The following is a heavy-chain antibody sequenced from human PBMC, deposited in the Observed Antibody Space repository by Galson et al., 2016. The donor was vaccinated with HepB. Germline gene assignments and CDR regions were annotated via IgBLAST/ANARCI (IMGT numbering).Heavy chain of an antibody. CDR3: ASLRSGSYAFDI. CDR2: ISDDGSKK. D-gene: IGHD3-22*01. Sequence: SLRLSCAASGFTFSNHAMHWVRQAPGKGLEWEALISDDGSKKYYADSVKGRFTISRDNSKNTLYLQMNSLRAEDTAVYYCASLRSGSYAFDIWGQGTMVTVSS. J-gene: IGHJ3*02. V-gene: IGHV3-30-3*01. CDR1: GFTFSNHA.